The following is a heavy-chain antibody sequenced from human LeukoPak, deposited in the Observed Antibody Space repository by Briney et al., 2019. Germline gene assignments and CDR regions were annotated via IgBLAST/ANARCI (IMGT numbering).Heavy chain of an antibody. CDR2: INPNSGGT. J-gene: IGHJ4*02. CDR3: ARGVAVAGVRFDY. V-gene: IGHV1-2*04. CDR1: GYTFTSNY. D-gene: IGHD6-19*01. Sequence: ASVKVSCKTSGYTFTSNYIHWVRQAPGQGLEWMGWINPNSGGTNYAQKFQGWVTMTRDTSISTAYMELSRLRSDDTAVYYCARGVAVAGVRFDYWGQGTLVTVSS.